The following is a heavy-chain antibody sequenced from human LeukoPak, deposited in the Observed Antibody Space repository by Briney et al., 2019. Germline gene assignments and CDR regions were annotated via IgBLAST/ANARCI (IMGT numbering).Heavy chain of an antibody. V-gene: IGHV7-4-1*02. D-gene: IGHD6-19*01. CDR3: ARTIAVAGYMDV. Sequence: ASVKVSCEAFGYTFISYAMNWVRQAPGQGREWMGWINANTGNPADAQGFTGRSVFSLDTSVSTAYLQISSLKAEDTAVYYCARTIAVAGYMDVWGKGTTVTVSS. CDR1: GYTFISYA. CDR2: INANTGNP. J-gene: IGHJ6*03.